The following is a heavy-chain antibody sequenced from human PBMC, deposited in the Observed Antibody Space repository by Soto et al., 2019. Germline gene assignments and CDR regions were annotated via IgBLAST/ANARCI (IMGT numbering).Heavy chain of an antibody. Sequence: LRLSCAASGFTFSNAWMSWVRQAPGKGLEWIGRIKGETDGGTTDYAAPVKGRFTISRDHSKDTLYLYMNSLKTEDTAVYYCTTGLSNGYYNFDYWGQGTPVTVSS. CDR3: TTGLSNGYYNFDY. CDR2: IKGETDGGTT. J-gene: IGHJ4*02. D-gene: IGHD3-22*01. V-gene: IGHV3-15*01. CDR1: GFTFSNAW.